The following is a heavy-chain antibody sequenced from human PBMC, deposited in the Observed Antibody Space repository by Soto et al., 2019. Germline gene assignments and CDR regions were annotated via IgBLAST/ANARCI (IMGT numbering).Heavy chain of an antibody. Sequence: SETLCLTCAFSGGSISSGGYSWSWIRQPPGKGLEWIGYIYHSGSTYYNPSLKSRVTISVDRSKNQFSLKLSSVTAADTAVYYRARDGYTSRYHGMDVWGQGTTVIVSS. CDR1: GGSISSGGYS. CDR2: IYHSGST. J-gene: IGHJ6*01. V-gene: IGHV4-30-2*01. D-gene: IGHD5-12*01. CDR3: ARDGYTSRYHGMDV.